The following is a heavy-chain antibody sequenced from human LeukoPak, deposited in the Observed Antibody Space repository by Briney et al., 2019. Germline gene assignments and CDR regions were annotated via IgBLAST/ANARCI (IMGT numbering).Heavy chain of an antibody. Sequence: SETLSLTCTVSGGSISSGGYYWSWIRQHPGKGLEWIGYIYYSGSTYYNPSLKSRVTISVDTSKSQFPLKLSSVTAADTAVYYCARRLWSRGLFDYWGQGTLVTVSS. CDR1: GGSISSGGYY. V-gene: IGHV4-31*03. D-gene: IGHD5-18*01. J-gene: IGHJ4*02. CDR3: ARRLWSRGLFDY. CDR2: IYYSGST.